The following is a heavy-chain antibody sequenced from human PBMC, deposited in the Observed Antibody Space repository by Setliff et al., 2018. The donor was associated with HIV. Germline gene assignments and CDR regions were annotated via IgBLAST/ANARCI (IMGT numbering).Heavy chain of an antibody. CDR3: AQLGMVDDFDY. CDR1: SGSINSGSYY. V-gene: IGHV4-61*09. CDR2: IYTSGYT. D-gene: IGHD1-1*01. Sequence: PSETLSLTCTVSSGSINSGSYYWSWVRQSAGKGLEWIGHIYTSGYTNYNPSLKSRVTMSVDTSKNHFSLKLRSVTAADTAVYYCAQLGMVDDFDYWGQGTLVTVSS. J-gene: IGHJ4*02.